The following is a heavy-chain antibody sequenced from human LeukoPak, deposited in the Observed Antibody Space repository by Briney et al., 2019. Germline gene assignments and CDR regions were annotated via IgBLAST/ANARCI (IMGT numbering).Heavy chain of an antibody. D-gene: IGHD4-17*01. CDR3: ARGATVWARMDV. CDR2: ISSSGSTI. CDR1: GFTFSAYS. Sequence: PGGSLRLSCAASGFTFSAYSMNSVRQAPGKGLEWVSYISSSGSTIYYAGSVKGRFTVSRDNAKNSLHLQMNSLRAEDTAVYYCARGATVWARMDVWGKGTTVTVSS. V-gene: IGHV3-48*04. J-gene: IGHJ6*03.